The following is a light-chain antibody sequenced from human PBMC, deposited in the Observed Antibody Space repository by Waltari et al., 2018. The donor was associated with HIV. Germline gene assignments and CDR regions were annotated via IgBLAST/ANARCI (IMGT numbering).Light chain of an antibody. Sequence: QSALTQPASVSGSPGQSITISCTGTSRDIGNYNLVPWYQQHPGKAPKLIIYEGIKRPSGVSNRISGSKSANTASLTISGLQAEDEADYFCSSYGGSSNWLFGGGTKLTVL. CDR3: SSYGGSSNWL. V-gene: IGLV2-23*01. CDR2: EGI. CDR1: SRDIGNYNL. J-gene: IGLJ2*01.